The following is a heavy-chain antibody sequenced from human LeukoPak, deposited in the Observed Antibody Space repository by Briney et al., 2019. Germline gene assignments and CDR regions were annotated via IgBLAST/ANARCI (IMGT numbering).Heavy chain of an antibody. J-gene: IGHJ3*02. CDR1: GYTFTGYY. CDR2: INPNSGGT. V-gene: IGHV1-2*02. CDR3: AREKVADYDSSGYNAFDI. D-gene: IGHD3-22*01. Sequence: ASVKVSYKASGYTFTGYYMHWVRQAPGQGLEWMGWINPNSGGTNYAQKFQGRVTMTRDTSISTAYMELSRLRSDDTAVYYCAREKVADYDSSGYNAFDIWGQGTMVTVSS.